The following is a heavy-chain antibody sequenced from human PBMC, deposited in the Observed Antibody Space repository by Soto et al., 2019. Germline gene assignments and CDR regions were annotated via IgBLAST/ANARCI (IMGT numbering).Heavy chain of an antibody. CDR3: AKGSYDCGI. CDR2: IESDGKT. Sequence: PGWSLRLSCAASRFTFNNYAMSWVRQAPGEGLEWVSVIESDGKTHYANSVKGRFTISRDNSQNTLYLQMNSLRPEDSAVYYCAKGSYDCGIWGQGRLVTVSS. D-gene: IGHD2-21*02. V-gene: IGHV3-23*01. CDR1: RFTFNNYA. J-gene: IGHJ4*01.